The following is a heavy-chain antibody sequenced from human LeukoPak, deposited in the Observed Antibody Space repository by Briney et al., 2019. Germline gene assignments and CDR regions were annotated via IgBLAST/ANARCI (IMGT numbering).Heavy chain of an antibody. V-gene: IGHV1-46*01. Sequence: GASVKVSCKASGYTFTSYYMHWVRQAPGQGLEWMGIINPSGGTTSYAQKFQGRVTMTRDMSTSTVYMELSSLRSEDTAVYYCARGYSSSWYAYYYYYMDVWGKGTTVTISS. CDR1: GYTFTSYY. CDR3: ARGYSSSWYAYYYYYMDV. D-gene: IGHD6-13*01. CDR2: INPSGGTT. J-gene: IGHJ6*03.